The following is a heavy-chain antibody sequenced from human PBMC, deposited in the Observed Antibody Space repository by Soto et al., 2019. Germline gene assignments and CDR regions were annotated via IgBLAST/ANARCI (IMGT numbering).Heavy chain of an antibody. V-gene: IGHV4-34*01. Sequence: SETLSLTCAVYGGSFSGYYWSWIRQPPGKGLEWIGEVNHSGSTNYNPSLKSRVTISVDTSKNQFSLKLSSVTAADTAVYYCARGRGYYYDSSGYRYYFDYWGQGTLVTVSS. J-gene: IGHJ4*02. D-gene: IGHD3-22*01. CDR1: GGSFSGYY. CDR2: VNHSGST. CDR3: ARGRGYYYDSSGYRYYFDY.